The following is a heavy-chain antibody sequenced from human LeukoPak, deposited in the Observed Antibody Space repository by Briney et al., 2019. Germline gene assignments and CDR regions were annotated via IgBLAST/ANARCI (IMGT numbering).Heavy chain of an antibody. CDR1: GFSFNEYY. D-gene: IGHD1-26*01. CDR2: ISASAAMT. J-gene: IGHJ4*02. CDR3: AKDRSIGTYYTFDH. Sequence: GGSLRLSCAASGFSFNEYYMTWIRQAPGKGLEWVSSISASAAMTYYADSVRGRFTVSRDNSNNTLYLQMSSLTAADTAVYYCAKDRSIGTYYTFDHWGQGTLVTVSS. V-gene: IGHV3-23*01.